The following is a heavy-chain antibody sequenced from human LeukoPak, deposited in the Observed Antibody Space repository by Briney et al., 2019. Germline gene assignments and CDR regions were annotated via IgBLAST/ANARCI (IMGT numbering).Heavy chain of an antibody. CDR3: ARVLTRNWFDP. CDR2: ISYSGST. J-gene: IGHJ5*02. Sequence: SETLSLTCTVSGGSIKSGGYYWSWIRQHPGKGLECMGFISYSGSTYYNPSLKSRVNISIDTSKNQFSLKLTSVTAADTALYYCARVLTRNWFDPWGQGALVTVSS. D-gene: IGHD3-9*01. V-gene: IGHV4-31*03. CDR1: GGSIKSGGYY.